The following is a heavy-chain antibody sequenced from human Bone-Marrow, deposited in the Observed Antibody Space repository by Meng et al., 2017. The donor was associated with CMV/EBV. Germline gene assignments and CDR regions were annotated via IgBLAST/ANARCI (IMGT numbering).Heavy chain of an antibody. CDR2: IYWDHDK. CDR1: GFLLRSCELV. V-gene: IGHV2-5*05. Sequence: TECGPQRDHPTHTPTLPFTFFGFLLRSCELVLGSSPHPPGDALEWRALIYWDHDKHYGPSLKSRLTITKVTSKNHVVLTITNRDPVDTATYCCALPRGWAFDYWGQGTLVTVSS. D-gene: IGHD6-19*01. J-gene: IGHJ4*02. CDR3: ALPRGWAFDY.